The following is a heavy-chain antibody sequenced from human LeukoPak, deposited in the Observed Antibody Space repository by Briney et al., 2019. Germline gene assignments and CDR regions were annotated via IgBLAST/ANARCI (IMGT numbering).Heavy chain of an antibody. CDR3: ARAKTKYDFWSGYYTANWFDP. Sequence: TSSETLSLTCTVSGGSISSYYWGWIRQPPGKGLEWIGSIYYSGSTYYNPSLKSRVTISVDTSKNQFSLKLSSVTAADTAVYYCARAKTKYDFWSGYYTANWFDPWGQGTLVTVSS. CDR2: IYYSGST. D-gene: IGHD3-3*01. CDR1: GGSISSYY. J-gene: IGHJ5*02. V-gene: IGHV4-39*07.